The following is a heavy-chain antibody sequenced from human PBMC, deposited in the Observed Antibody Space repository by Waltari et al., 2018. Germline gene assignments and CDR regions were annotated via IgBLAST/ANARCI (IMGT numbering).Heavy chain of an antibody. CDR1: GYSFTSDW. Sequence: EVQLVQSGAEVKKPGESLKISCKGSGYSFTSDWIGWVRQMPGKGLEWMGIIYPGDSDTRYSPSFQGQVTISADKSISTAYLQWSSLKASDTAMYYCARTPWYSGSYYYFDYWGQGTLVTVSS. CDR2: IYPGDSDT. V-gene: IGHV5-51*01. J-gene: IGHJ4*02. CDR3: ARTPWYSGSYYYFDY. D-gene: IGHD1-26*01.